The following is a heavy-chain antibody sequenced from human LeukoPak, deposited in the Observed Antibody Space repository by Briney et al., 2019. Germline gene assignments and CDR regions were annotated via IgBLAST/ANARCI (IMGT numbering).Heavy chain of an antibody. CDR1: GYSISSGYY. CDR2: IYHSGST. CDR3: VRDLRHYYGLGSYYNEGWFDP. D-gene: IGHD3-10*01. V-gene: IGHV4-38-2*02. J-gene: IGHJ5*02. Sequence: PSETLSLTCTVSGYSISSGYYWGWIRQPPGKGLEWIGSIYHSGSTYYNPSLKSRVTISVDTSKNQFSLKLSSVTAADTAVYYCVRDLRHYYGLGSYYNEGWFDPWGQGTLVTVSS.